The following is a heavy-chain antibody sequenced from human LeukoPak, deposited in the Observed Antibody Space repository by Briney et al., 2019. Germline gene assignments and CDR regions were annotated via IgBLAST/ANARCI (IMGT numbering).Heavy chain of an antibody. J-gene: IGHJ4*02. CDR1: GFTFSSYS. CDR3: AREPDIVVVPAAIPDY. D-gene: IGHD2-2*02. V-gene: IGHV3-21*01. Sequence: VGSLRLSCAASGFTFSSYSMNWVRQAPGKGLEWVSSISSSSSYIYYADSVKGRFTISRDNAKNSLYLQMNSLRAEDTAVYYCAREPDIVVVPAAIPDYWGQGTLVTVSS. CDR2: ISSSSSYI.